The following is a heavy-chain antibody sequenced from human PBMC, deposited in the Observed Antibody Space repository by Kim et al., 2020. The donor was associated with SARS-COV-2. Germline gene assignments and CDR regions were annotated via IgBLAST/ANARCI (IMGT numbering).Heavy chain of an antibody. Sequence: GSLRLSCAASGFTFSSYEMNWVRQAPGKGLEWVSYISSSGSTIYYADSVKGRFTISRDNAKYSLYLQMNSLRAEDTAVYYCAREIPRITIFGVVIGPFDYWGQGTLVTVSS. V-gene: IGHV3-48*03. CDR1: GFTFSSYE. CDR2: ISSSGSTI. D-gene: IGHD3-3*01. CDR3: AREIPRITIFGVVIGPFDY. J-gene: IGHJ4*02.